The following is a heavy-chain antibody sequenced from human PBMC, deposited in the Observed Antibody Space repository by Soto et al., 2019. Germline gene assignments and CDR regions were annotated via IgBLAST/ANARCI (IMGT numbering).Heavy chain of an antibody. V-gene: IGHV1-69*06. CDR2: IIPIFGTA. CDR3: ARKGFFEVTIFGVANYYGMDV. D-gene: IGHD3-3*01. J-gene: IGHJ6*02. Sequence: QVQLVQSGAEVKKPGSSVKVSCKASGGTFSSYAISWVRQAPGQGLEWMGGIIPIFGTANYAQKFQGRVTINADKSTSTAYMELSSLRSEDTAVYYCARKGFFEVTIFGVANYYGMDVWGQGTTVTVSS. CDR1: GGTFSSYA.